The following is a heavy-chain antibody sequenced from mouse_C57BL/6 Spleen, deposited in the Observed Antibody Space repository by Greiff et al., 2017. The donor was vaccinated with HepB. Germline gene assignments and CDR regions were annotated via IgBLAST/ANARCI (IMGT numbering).Heavy chain of an antibody. CDR2: ISDGGSYT. CDR3: ARDYYGSRRYYYAMDY. J-gene: IGHJ4*01. V-gene: IGHV5-4*01. D-gene: IGHD1-1*01. CDR1: GFTFSSYA. Sequence: EVHLVESGGGLVKPGGSLKLSCAASGFTFSSYAMSWVRQTPEKRLEWVATISDGGSYTYYPDNVKGRFTISRDNAKNNLYLQMSHLKSEDTAMYYCARDYYGSRRYYYAMDYWGQGTSVTVSS.